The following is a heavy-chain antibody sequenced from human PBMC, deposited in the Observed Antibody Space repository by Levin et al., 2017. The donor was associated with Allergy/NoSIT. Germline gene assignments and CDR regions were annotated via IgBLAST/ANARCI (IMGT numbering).Heavy chain of an antibody. CDR2: ITGNTGNT. J-gene: IGHJ6*02. CDR1: GFAFSSYA. CDR3: VKDHGNGDYAHPYNYYDYGLDV. Sequence: LSLTCAASGFAFSSYAMNWVRQAPGGGLEWVSVITGNTGNTYYAGSVKGRFTISRDNSKNTLYLQMNSLRAEDTAVYYCVKDHGNGDYAHPYNYYDYGLDVWGLGTTVTVSS. D-gene: IGHD4-17*01. V-gene: IGHV3-23*01.